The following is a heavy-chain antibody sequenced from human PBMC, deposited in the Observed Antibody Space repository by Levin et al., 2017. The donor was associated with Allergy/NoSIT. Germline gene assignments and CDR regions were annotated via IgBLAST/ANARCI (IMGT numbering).Heavy chain of an antibody. J-gene: IGHJ6*03. CDR3: ARVGLDELVVYAIDYYSYMDV. V-gene: IGHV3-7*01. D-gene: IGHD2-8*02. CDR2: IKQDGSEK. Sequence: GGSLRLSCAASGFTFSSYWMSWVRQAPGKGLEWVANIKQDGSEKYYVDSVKGRFTISRDNAKNSLYLQMNSLRAEDTAVYYCARVGLDELVVYAIDYYSYMDVWGKGTTVTVSS. CDR1: GFTFSSYW.